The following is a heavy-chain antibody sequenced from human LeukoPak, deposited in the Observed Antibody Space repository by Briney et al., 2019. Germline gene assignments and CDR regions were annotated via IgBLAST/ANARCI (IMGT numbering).Heavy chain of an antibody. J-gene: IGHJ4*02. CDR1: GFTVSSNY. CDR2: ISNDGDT. D-gene: IGHD6-19*01. Sequence: PGGSLRLSCAASGFTVSSNYMSWVRQGPGKGLECVSVISNDGDTYYADSVKGRFTISRDTSKNTVSLQKNSLRAEDTAVYYCAGDKTTGGWYEFDYWGQGTLVTVSS. CDR3: AGDKTTGGWYEFDY. V-gene: IGHV3-53*01.